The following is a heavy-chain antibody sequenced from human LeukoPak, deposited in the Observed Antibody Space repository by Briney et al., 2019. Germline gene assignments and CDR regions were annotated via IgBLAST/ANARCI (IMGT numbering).Heavy chain of an antibody. Sequence: QAGGSLRLSCAASGFTFSSYGMSWVRQAPGKGLEWVAVISYDGSNKYYADSVKGRFTISRDNSKNTLYLQMNSLRAEDTAVYYCARRYSGYGLGNPFDYWGQGTLVTVSS. D-gene: IGHD5-12*01. J-gene: IGHJ4*02. CDR2: ISYDGSNK. CDR3: ARRYSGYGLGNPFDY. V-gene: IGHV3-30*03. CDR1: GFTFSSYG.